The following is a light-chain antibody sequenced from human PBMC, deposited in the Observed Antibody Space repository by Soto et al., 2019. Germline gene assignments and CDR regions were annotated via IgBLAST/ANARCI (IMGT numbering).Light chain of an antibody. CDR1: QSVSNY. CDR3: QQISKFLWT. CDR2: DTS. V-gene: IGKV3-11*01. J-gene: IGKJ1*01. Sequence: EIVLTQSPATLSLSPGERATLSCRASQSVSNYLAWYQQKPGQAPRLLMYDTSNRAPGIPARFSGSGSGTYFTLTISILEPEDFVVYFCQQISKFLWTFGQGTKVEI.